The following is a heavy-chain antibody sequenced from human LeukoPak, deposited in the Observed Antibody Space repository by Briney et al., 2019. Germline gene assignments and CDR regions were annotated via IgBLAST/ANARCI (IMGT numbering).Heavy chain of an antibody. J-gene: IGHJ4*02. CDR1: GGSISSNNW. V-gene: IGHV4-4*02. Sequence: SSETLSLTCAVSGGSISSNNWWSWVRQPPGKGLEWIGEIHHSGSTTSNPSLKSRVTISLDNSKNQFSLKLSSVTAADTAVYYCARGYSSSQGWGYFDYWGQGTLVTVPS. D-gene: IGHD6-13*01. CDR2: IHHSGST. CDR3: ARGYSSSQGWGYFDY.